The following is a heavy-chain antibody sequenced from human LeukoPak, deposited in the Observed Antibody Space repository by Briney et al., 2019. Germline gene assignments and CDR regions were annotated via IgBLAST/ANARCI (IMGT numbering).Heavy chain of an antibody. D-gene: IGHD3-10*01. CDR2: IYYSGST. CDR1: GGSISGSSYF. CDR3: ARRGGGSITYFDY. J-gene: IGHJ4*02. Sequence: SETLSLTCTVSGGSISGSSYFWGWIRQPPGKGLEWIGSIYYSGSTYYNPSLKSRVTISVDTSKNQFSLKLNSVTAADTAVYYCARRGGGSITYFDYWSQGTLVTVSS. V-gene: IGHV4-39*01.